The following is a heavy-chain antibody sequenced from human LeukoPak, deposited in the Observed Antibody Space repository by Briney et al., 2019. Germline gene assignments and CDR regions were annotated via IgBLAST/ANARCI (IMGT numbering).Heavy chain of an antibody. V-gene: IGHV4-61*02. CDR2: IYTSGST. D-gene: IGHD5-18*01. CDR3: ARRTPTGDSYGSLWDAFDI. J-gene: IGHJ4*02. Sequence: PSETLSLTCTVSGGSISGGGYYWTWIRQPAGKGLEWIGRIYTSGSTNYNPSLKSRVSISVDTSKNQFSLKLSSVTAADTAVYYCARRTPTGDSYGSLWDAFDIWGQGTLVTVSS. CDR1: GGSISGGGYY.